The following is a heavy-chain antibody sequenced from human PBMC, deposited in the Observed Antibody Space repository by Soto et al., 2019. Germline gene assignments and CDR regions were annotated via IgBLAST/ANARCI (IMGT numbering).Heavy chain of an antibody. CDR2: IIPILGIA. Sequence: QVQLVQSGAEVKKPGSSVKVSCKASGGTFSSYTISWVRQAPGQGLEWMGRIIPILGIANYAQKFKGRVTITGDKATSTGYMELSSLRSEDTAVYYCARDGGMRGMDVWGQGTTVTVSS. CDR1: GGTFSSYT. CDR3: ARDGGMRGMDV. J-gene: IGHJ6*02. D-gene: IGHD1-1*01. V-gene: IGHV1-69*08.